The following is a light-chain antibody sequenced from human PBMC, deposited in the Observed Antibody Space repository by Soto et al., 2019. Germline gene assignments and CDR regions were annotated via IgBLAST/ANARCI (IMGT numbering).Light chain of an antibody. CDR2: GAS. J-gene: IGKJ1*01. CDR1: QSVSSSF. V-gene: IGKV3-20*01. Sequence: EIVLTQSPGTLSLSPGEIATLSCSASQSVSSSFLAWYQQKPGQAPRLLIYGASNRATGIPDRFSGSGSGTDFTLTISRLEPEDFAVYYCQQYVTSPWAFGQGTKVDIK. CDR3: QQYVTSPWA.